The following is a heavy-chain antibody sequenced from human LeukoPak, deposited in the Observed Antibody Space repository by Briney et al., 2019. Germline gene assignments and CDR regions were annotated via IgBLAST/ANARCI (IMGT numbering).Heavy chain of an antibody. CDR1: GYTFTSYY. J-gene: IGHJ4*02. CDR3: ANPPQTNYFDY. D-gene: IGHD1-7*01. V-gene: IGHV1-46*01. CDR2: INPSGGST. Sequence: ASVKVSCKASGYTFTSYYMHWVRQAPGQGLEWMGIINPSGGSTSYAQKFQGRVTMTRDTSTSTVYMELSSLRSEDTAVYYCANPPQTNYFDYWGQGTLVTVSS.